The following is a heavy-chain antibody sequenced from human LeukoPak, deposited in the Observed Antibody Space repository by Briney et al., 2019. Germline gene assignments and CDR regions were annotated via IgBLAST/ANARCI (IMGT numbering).Heavy chain of an antibody. J-gene: IGHJ4*02. V-gene: IGHV4-39*01. CDR1: GASISGGTYY. CDR3: ARRGGSGRAFDY. CDR2: IYYTGST. D-gene: IGHD1-26*01. Sequence: PSETLFLTCSVSGASISGGTYYWGWIRQPQGKGLEWIGSIYYTGSTYDNPSLKSRVTISVDTSKNQFSLKLSSVAAADTAVYYCARRGGSGRAFDYWGQGTLVTVSS.